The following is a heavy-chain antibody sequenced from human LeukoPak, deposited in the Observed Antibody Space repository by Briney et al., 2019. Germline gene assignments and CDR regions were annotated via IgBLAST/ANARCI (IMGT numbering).Heavy chain of an antibody. CDR1: GFIFNTFG. Sequence: PGGSLRLSCSASGFIFNTFGMNWVRQAPGKGLEWVSSITSSTTYTYYSDSVKGRFTISRDNAKNSLYLQMNSLRAEDTAVYYCAKGLRKLIVGSTEYYFDYWGQGTLVTVSS. D-gene: IGHD1-26*01. CDR3: AKGLRKLIVGSTEYYFDY. J-gene: IGHJ4*02. CDR2: ITSSTTYT. V-gene: IGHV3-21*01.